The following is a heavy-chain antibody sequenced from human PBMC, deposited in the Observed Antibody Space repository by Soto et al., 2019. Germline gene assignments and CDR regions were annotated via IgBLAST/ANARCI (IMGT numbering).Heavy chain of an antibody. V-gene: IGHV4-31*03. CDR2: FYYSGST. J-gene: IGHJ5*02. D-gene: IGHD2-15*01. CDR3: ARDGGSRNRFAP. CDR1: GGSISTCGYY. Sequence: SETLSLTCTVSGGSISTCGYYWNWIRQHPGKGLEWIGYFYYSGSTYYNPSLKSRVTISVDTSKNQFSLKLSSVTAADTAVYYCARDGGSRNRFAPWGQGTLVIGSS.